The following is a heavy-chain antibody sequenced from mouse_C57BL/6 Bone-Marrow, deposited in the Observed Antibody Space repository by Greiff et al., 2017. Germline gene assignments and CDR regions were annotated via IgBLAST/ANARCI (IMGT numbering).Heavy chain of an antibody. Sequence: EVKLMESGGGLVQPGGSLKLSCAASGFTFSDYGMAWVRQAPRKGPEWVAFISNLAYSIYYADNVTGRFTISRENAKNTLYLEMSSLRSEDTAMYYCARHWDGAMDYWGQGTSVTVSS. CDR2: ISNLAYSI. J-gene: IGHJ4*01. CDR3: ARHWDGAMDY. D-gene: IGHD4-1*01. V-gene: IGHV5-15*01. CDR1: GFTFSDYG.